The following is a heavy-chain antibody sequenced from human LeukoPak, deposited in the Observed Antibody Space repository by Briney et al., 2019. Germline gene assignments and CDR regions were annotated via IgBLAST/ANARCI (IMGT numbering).Heavy chain of an antibody. CDR3: ARGGGSSWYRALLDI. V-gene: IGHV4-4*07. Sequence: PSETLSLTCNVSGGSMGTYYWSWIQQPAGKGLEWIGRIYTSGSTNYNPSFKSRVTMSVDTSNKQFSLKLRSVTAADTAVYYCARGGGSSWYRALLDIWGQGTLVTVSS. CDR1: GGSMGTYY. D-gene: IGHD6-13*01. J-gene: IGHJ4*02. CDR2: IYTSGST.